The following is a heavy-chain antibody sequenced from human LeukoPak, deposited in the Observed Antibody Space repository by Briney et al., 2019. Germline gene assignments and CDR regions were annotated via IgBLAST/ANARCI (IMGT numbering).Heavy chain of an antibody. CDR3: AKNSGVWDS. CDR1: GFTFSSND. CDR2: ISGNGRNT. D-gene: IGHD1-26*01. J-gene: IGHJ5*01. V-gene: IGHV3-23*01. Sequence: GGSLRLSCVASGFTFSSNDMGWVRQAPGKGLEWLAGISGNGRNTYYADSVKGRFTVSRDNSKNMVYLQMNSLRAEDTATYYCAKNSGVWDSWGQGTLVTVSS.